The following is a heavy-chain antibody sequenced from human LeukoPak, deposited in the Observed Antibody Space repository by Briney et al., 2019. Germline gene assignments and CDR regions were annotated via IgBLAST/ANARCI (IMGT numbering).Heavy chain of an antibody. D-gene: IGHD5-18*01. Sequence: GGSLRLSCAASGFTFSSYGMSWVRQAPGKGLEWVSAISGSGGSTYYADSVKGRFTISRDNSKNTLYLQMNSLRAEDTAVYYCAKGGTAMAPTPYYYYYMDVWGKGTTVTVSS. V-gene: IGHV3-23*01. CDR2: ISGSGGST. CDR1: GFTFSSYG. CDR3: AKGGTAMAPTPYYYYYMDV. J-gene: IGHJ6*03.